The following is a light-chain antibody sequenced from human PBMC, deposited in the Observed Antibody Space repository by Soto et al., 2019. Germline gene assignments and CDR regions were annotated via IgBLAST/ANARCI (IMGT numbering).Light chain of an antibody. CDR2: DAS. J-gene: IGKJ5*01. CDR3: QQYENLPT. V-gene: IGKV1-33*01. Sequence: DIHMTQSPSSLSASVGYRVTITCQASQNINNYLNWYQQKPGRAPKLLIYDASNLEAGVPSRFRGSASGTDFTFTISRLKPEDTATYYCQQYENLPTFGQGTRLEIK. CDR1: QNINNY.